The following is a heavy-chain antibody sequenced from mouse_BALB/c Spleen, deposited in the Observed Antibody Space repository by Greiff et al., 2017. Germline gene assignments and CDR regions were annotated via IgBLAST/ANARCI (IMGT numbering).Heavy chain of an antibody. CDR3: ARSVITTWYFDV. V-gene: IGHV5-17*02. CDR2: ISSGSSTI. CDR1: GFTFSSFG. D-gene: IGHD2-4*01. J-gene: IGHJ1*01. Sequence: EVKPEESGGGLVQPGGSRKLSRAASGFTFSSFGMHWVRPAPEKGLEWVAYISSGSSTIYYADTVKGRFTISRDNPKNTLFLQMTSLRSEDTSMYYCARSVITTWYFDVWGAGTTVTVSS.